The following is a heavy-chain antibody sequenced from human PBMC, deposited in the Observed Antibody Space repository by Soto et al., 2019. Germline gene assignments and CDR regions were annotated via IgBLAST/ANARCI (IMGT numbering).Heavy chain of an antibody. J-gene: IGHJ4*02. D-gene: IGHD7-27*01. CDR2: INHSGST. V-gene: IGHV4-34*01. CDR1: GGSFSGYY. Sequence: QVQLQQWGAGLLKPSETLSLTCAVYGGSFSGYYWNWIRQPPGKGLEWIGEINHSGSTNYNPSLKRRVTISVDTSTNQFSLKLTSVTAADTGVYYCARGWGRIFDYWGQGTLVTVSS. CDR3: ARGWGRIFDY.